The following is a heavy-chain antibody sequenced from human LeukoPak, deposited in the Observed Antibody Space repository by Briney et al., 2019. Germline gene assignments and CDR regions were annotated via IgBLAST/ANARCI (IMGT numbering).Heavy chain of an antibody. D-gene: IGHD5-18*01. V-gene: IGHV3-33*01. J-gene: IGHJ3*02. CDR1: GFTFSSYG. Sequence: GGSLRLSCAASGFTFSSYGMHWVRQAPGKGLEWVAVIWYDGSNKYYADSVKGRFTISRDNSKNTLYLQMNSLRAEDTAVYYCARTSDTAMAHAFDIWGQGTMVTVSS. CDR3: ARTSDTAMAHAFDI. CDR2: IWYDGSNK.